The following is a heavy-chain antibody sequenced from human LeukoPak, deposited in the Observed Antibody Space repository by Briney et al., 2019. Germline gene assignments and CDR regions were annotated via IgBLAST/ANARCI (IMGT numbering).Heavy chain of an antibody. J-gene: IGHJ4*02. V-gene: IGHV4-30-4*08. D-gene: IGHD3-3*01. Sequence: SETLSLTCTVSGGSISSGDYSWSWIRQPPGKGLEWIGYIYYSGSTYYNPSLKSRVTISVDTSKNQFSLKLSSVTAADTAVYYCASGHYDFWSGHLFDYWGQGTLVTVSS. CDR3: ASGHYDFWSGHLFDY. CDR1: GGSISSGDYS. CDR2: IYYSGST.